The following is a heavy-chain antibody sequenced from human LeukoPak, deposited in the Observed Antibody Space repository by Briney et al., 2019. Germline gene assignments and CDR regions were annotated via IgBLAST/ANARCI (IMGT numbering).Heavy chain of an antibody. V-gene: IGHV3-53*01. CDR1: GFTFSSYS. Sequence: GGSLRLSCAASGFTFSSYSMNWVRQAPGKGLEWVSVIYSGGSTYYADSVKGRFTISRDNSKNTLYLQMNSLRAEDTAVYYCARDTGLGMGVDYWGQGTLVTVSS. CDR3: ARDTGLGMGVDY. CDR2: IYSGGST. J-gene: IGHJ4*02. D-gene: IGHD2-8*02.